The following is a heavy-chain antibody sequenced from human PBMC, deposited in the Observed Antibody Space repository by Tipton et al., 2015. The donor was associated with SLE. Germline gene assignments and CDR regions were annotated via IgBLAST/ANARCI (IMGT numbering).Heavy chain of an antibody. CDR3: ARRGYHGSGSYPN. D-gene: IGHD3-10*01. J-gene: IGHJ4*02. CDR2: INHSGST. V-gene: IGHV4-34*01. CDR1: GGSFSGYY. Sequence: TLSLTCAVYGGSFSGYYWSWIRQPPGKGLEWIGEINHSGSTNYNPSLKSRVTISVDTSKNQFSLKLSSVTAADTAVYYCARRGYHGSGSYPNWGQGTLVTVSS.